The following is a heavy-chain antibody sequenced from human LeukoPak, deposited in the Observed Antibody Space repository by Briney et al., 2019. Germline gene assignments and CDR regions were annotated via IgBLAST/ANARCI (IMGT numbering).Heavy chain of an antibody. CDR2: IHYSGST. CDR3: ARYDYSNYVYYMDV. V-gene: IGHV4-59*01. J-gene: IGHJ6*03. Sequence: SETLSLTCTVSGGAISSYYWSWIRQPPGKGLQWIGCIHYSGSTNYNPSLNNRVTISVDTSKKQFSLKLSSVTAADTAVYYCARYDYSNYVYYMDVWGKGTTVTVSS. CDR1: GGAISSYY. D-gene: IGHD4-11*01.